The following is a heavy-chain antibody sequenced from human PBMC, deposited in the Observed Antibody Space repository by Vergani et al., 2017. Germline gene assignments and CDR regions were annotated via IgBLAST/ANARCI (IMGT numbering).Heavy chain of an antibody. J-gene: IGHJ2*01. CDR2: ISSSSNTI. CDR1: GFTFSSYS. CDR3: AREREGYGDYELSFEDWYFDL. V-gene: IGHV3-48*04. D-gene: IGHD4-17*01. Sequence: EVQLVESGGGLVQPGGSLRLSCAASGFTFSSYSMNWVRQAPGKGLEWVSYISSSSNTIYYADSVKGRFTISRDNAKNSLYLQMNSLRAEDTAVYYCAREREGYGDYELSFEDWYFDLWGRGTLVTVSS.